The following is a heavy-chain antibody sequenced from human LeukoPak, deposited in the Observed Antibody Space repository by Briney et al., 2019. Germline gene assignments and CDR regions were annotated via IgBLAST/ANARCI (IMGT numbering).Heavy chain of an antibody. V-gene: IGHV3-23*01. D-gene: IGHD3-9*01. Sequence: GGSLRLSCAASGFIFSNYAMYWVRQAPGKGLEWVSAISGRSDNTYYADSVKGRFTLSRDSSKSTLYLQMNSLRADDTAVYYCAKWGDYDVLTGYYVSDFWGQGTLVTVPS. CDR2: ISGRSDNT. J-gene: IGHJ4*02. CDR1: GFIFSNYA. CDR3: AKWGDYDVLTGYYVSDF.